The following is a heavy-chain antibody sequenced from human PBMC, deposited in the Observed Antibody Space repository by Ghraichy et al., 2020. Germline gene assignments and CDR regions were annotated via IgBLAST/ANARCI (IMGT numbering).Heavy chain of an antibody. J-gene: IGHJ3*02. V-gene: IGHV3-23*01. CDR3: AKMVSSSSYLYAFDI. D-gene: IGHD6-6*01. CDR2: ISGSGGST. Sequence: GGSLRLSCAASGFTFSSYAMSWVRQAPGKGLEWVSAISGSGGSTYYADSVKGRFTISRDNSKNTLYLQMNSLRAEDTAVYYSAKMVSSSSYLYAFDIWGQGTMVTVSS. CDR1: GFTFSSYA.